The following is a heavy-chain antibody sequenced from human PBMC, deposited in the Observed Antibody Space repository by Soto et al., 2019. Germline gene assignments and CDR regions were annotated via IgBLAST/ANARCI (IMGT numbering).Heavy chain of an antibody. V-gene: IGHV3-23*01. CDR3: XKLVSQAHFDY. J-gene: IGHJ4*02. CDR1: GFTFSVSD. Sequence: DVRVLESGGGLVQPGGSLRLSCAPSGFTFSVSDMTWVRQAPGKGLEWVSSISIRXXVXXXXDSVKGRFTISRDNSKXXXXXXXXXXXXXXXXXXXXXKLVSQAHFDYWARGGLVTVSS. CDR2: ISIRXXVX. D-gene: IGHD2-15*01.